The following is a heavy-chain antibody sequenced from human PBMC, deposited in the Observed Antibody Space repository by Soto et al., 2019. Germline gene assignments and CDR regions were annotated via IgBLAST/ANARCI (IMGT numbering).Heavy chain of an antibody. CDR1: GGAFSDYA. D-gene: IGHD2-15*01. V-gene: IGHV1-69*14. Sequence: QVQLVQSGAEVKKPGSSVKVSCKASGGAFSDYAFSWVRQAPGQGLEWLGGIMPIFRAPDYAQKYQGRVTITADKFTRTAYMEMNSLRSADTAVYYCASWLKGPDIGNYYYGMDVWGQGTTVTVS. J-gene: IGHJ6*02. CDR3: ASWLKGPDIGNYYYGMDV. CDR2: IMPIFRAP.